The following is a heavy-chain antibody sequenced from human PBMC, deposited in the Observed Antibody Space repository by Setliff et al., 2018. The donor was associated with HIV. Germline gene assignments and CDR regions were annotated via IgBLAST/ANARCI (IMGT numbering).Heavy chain of an antibody. J-gene: IGHJ3*02. CDR2: IIPIVGQT. CDR3: ARAYRPRAFDI. D-gene: IGHD1-26*01. V-gene: IGHV1-69*10. Sequence: ASVKVSCKASGGTFGRYAIHWVRQAPGQGLEWMGGIIPIVGQTNYAQKFQGRFTITADTSTNTAFMELTSLTSEDTAFYSCARAYRPRAFDIWGQGTMVTVSS. CDR1: GGTFGRYA.